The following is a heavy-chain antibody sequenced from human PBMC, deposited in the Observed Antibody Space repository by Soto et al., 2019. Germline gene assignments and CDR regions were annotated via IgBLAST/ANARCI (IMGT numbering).Heavy chain of an antibody. V-gene: IGHV3-48*01. CDR3: ATRVPYFFDY. D-gene: IGHD3-10*01. CDR2: ITSSSSTI. Sequence: EVQLVESGGGLVQPGGSLRLSCAASGFTFSNYNMNWVRQAPGKGLEWVSYITSSSSTIYYADYVKGRFTISRDNAKNSLYLQMNSLRAEDTAVYSCATRVPYFFDYWGQGTLVTVSS. J-gene: IGHJ4*02. CDR1: GFTFSNYN.